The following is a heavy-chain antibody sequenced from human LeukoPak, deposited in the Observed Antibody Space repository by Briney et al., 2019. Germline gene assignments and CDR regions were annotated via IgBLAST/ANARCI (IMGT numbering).Heavy chain of an antibody. CDR2: IYPGDSDT. V-gene: IGHV5-51*01. CDR1: GYMFTTHW. CDR3: ARVPSKWIQLSDY. D-gene: IGHD5-18*01. Sequence: GESLEISCKASGYMFTTHWIGWVRQMPGKGLKWMGIIYPGDSDTRYSPSFQGQVTISADKSISTAYLQWSSLKASDTAMYYCARVPSKWIQLSDYWGQGTLVSVSS. J-gene: IGHJ4*02.